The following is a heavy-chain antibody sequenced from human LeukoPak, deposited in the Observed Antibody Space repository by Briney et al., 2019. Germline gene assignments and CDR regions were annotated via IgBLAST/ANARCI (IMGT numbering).Heavy chain of an antibody. D-gene: IGHD5-18*01. J-gene: IGHJ4*02. CDR2: IYYSGST. Sequence: SETLSLTRTVSGGSISSSSYYWGWIRQPPGKGLEWIGSIYYSGSTYYNPSLKSRVTISVDTSKNQFSLKLSSVTAADTAVYYCARGYNANYFDYWGQGTLVTVSS. CDR1: GGSISSSSYY. CDR3: ARGYNANYFDY. V-gene: IGHV4-39*01.